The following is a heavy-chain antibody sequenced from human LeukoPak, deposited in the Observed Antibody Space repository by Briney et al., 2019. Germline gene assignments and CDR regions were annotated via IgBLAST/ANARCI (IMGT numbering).Heavy chain of an antibody. V-gene: IGHV3-15*07. CDR2: IKRETDGGTI. CDR1: GFTFSNAW. CDR3: TTDRYYDNSELQFQH. D-gene: IGHD3-22*01. Sequence: GGSLRLSCAASGFTFSNAWMNWVRQAPGKGLEWLGRIKRETDGGTIDYAAPVKGRFTISRDDSRNTLYLQMDSLKIEDTAVYYCTTDRYYDNSELQFQHWGQGTLVTVSS. J-gene: IGHJ1*01.